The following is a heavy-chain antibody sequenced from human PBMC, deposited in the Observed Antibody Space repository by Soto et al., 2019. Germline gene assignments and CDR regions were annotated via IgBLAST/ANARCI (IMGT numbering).Heavy chain of an antibody. V-gene: IGHV3-23*01. CDR1: GFTFSSYA. CDR3: AKDRWELRSGYSYFDY. D-gene: IGHD1-26*01. J-gene: IGHJ4*02. CDR2: VSGSSGTT. Sequence: GGSLSLSCAASGFTFSSYAMSWVRQAPGKGLEWVSAVSGSSGTTYSAASVKGRFTISRDNSKNTLYLQMNSLRAEDTAVYYCAKDRWELRSGYSYFDYWGQGTLVTVSS.